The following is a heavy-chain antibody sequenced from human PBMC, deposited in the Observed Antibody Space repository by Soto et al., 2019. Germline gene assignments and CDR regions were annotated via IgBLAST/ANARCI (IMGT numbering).Heavy chain of an antibody. CDR2: INPNSGGT. V-gene: IGHV1-2*04. CDR1: GYTLTGYY. Sequence: ASVKVSCKASGYTLTGYYMHWLRQAPGQGLEWMGWINPNSGGTNYAQKFQGWVTMTRDTSISTAYMELSRLRSDDTAVYYCARGRWYDSSGYPHPFDYSGQGTLVTVSS. J-gene: IGHJ4*02. CDR3: ARGRWYDSSGYPHPFDY. D-gene: IGHD3-22*01.